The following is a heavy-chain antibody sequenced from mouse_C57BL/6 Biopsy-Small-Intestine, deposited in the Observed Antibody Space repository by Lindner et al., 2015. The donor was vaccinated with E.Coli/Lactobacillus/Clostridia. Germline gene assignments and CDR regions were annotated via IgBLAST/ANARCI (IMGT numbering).Heavy chain of an antibody. CDR1: GFNIKDDY. V-gene: IGHV14-4*01. Sequence: VQLQESGAELVRPGASVKLSCTASGFNIKDDYMHWVKQRPEQGLEWIGWIDPENGDTEYASKFQGKATITADTSSNTAYLQLSSLTSEDTAVYYCTIGKGYWYFDVWGTGTTVTVSS. CDR3: TIGKGYWYFDV. J-gene: IGHJ1*03. D-gene: IGHD2-1*01. CDR2: IDPENGDT.